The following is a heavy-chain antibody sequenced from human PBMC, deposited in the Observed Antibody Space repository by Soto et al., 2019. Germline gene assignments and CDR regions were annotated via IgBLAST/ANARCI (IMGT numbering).Heavy chain of an antibody. V-gene: IGHV1-69*13. CDR3: ARVRGATGLFDY. J-gene: IGHJ4*02. CDR2: IIPIFGTA. D-gene: IGHD1-26*01. Sequence: ASVKVSCKASGGTFSSYAISWVRQAPGQGLEWMGGIIPIFGTANYAQKFQGRVTITADESTSTAYMELSSLRSEDTAVYYCARVRGATGLFDYWGQGTLVTVSS. CDR1: GGTFSSYA.